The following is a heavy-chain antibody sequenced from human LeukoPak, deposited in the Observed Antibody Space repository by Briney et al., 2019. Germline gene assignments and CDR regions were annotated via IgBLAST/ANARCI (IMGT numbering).Heavy chain of an antibody. D-gene: IGHD6-13*01. CDR2: IIPTSDTA. Sequence: SVTVSCKVSGGTFSSYGISWVRQAPGQGLEWMGRIIPTSDTANYAQKFQGRVTITADKSTSTAYMELSSLKSEDTAVYYCTRGFGSSSWYVSDFDHWGQGTLVTVSS. J-gene: IGHJ4*02. V-gene: IGHV1-69*04. CDR1: GGTFSSYG. CDR3: TRGFGSSSWYVSDFDH.